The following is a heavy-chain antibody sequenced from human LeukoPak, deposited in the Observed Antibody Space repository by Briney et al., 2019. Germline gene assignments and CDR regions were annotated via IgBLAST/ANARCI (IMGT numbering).Heavy chain of an antibody. CDR2: INPSGGST. CDR3: ARVGAYDYDVYY. D-gene: IGHD3-22*01. V-gene: IGHV1-46*01. CDR1: GYTFTSYY. J-gene: IGHJ4*02. Sequence: ASVKVSCKASGYTFTSYYMHWVRQAPGQGLEWMGIINPSGGSTSYAQKFQGRVTMTTDTSTSTAYMELRSLRSDDSAVYYCARVGAYDYDVYYWGQGTLVTVSS.